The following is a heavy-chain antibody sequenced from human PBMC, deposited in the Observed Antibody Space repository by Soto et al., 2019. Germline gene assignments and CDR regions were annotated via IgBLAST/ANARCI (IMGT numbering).Heavy chain of an antibody. D-gene: IGHD6-6*01. Sequence: QVQLVESGGGVVQPGRSLRLSCAASGFTFSSYGMHWVRQAPGKGLEWVAVISYDGSNKYYADSVKGRFTISRDNSKNTLYLQMNSLRAEDTGVYYCAKAVAARPYYYYGMDVWGQGTTVTVSS. CDR1: GFTFSSYG. J-gene: IGHJ6*02. CDR2: ISYDGSNK. CDR3: AKAVAARPYYYYGMDV. V-gene: IGHV3-30*18.